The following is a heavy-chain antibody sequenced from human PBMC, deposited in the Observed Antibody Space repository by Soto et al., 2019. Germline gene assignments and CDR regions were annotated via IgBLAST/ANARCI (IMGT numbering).Heavy chain of an antibody. Sequence: QVQLVAAGGGVVQAGTSLRLSCTVSGFSLDTYGMHWVRQAPGKGLEWVAVIWFDGTTTYYADAVKGRFTISRDSSKSTLYVQMDSLRVEDTAVYYCARVGDCSTGSCYSGRGDYWGQGTLVTVSS. V-gene: IGHV3-33*01. D-gene: IGHD2-15*01. CDR3: ARVGDCSTGSCYSGRGDY. J-gene: IGHJ4*02. CDR1: GFSLDTYG. CDR2: IWFDGTTT.